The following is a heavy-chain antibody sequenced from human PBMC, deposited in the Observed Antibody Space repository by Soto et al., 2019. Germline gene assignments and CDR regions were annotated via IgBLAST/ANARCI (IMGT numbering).Heavy chain of an antibody. Sequence: ASVKVSCKASGYTFTSYGISWVRQAPGQGLEWMGWISAYNGNTNYAQKLQGRVTMTTDTSTSTAYMELRGLRSDDTAVYYCARDPAEQWLADYYYYGMDVWGQGTTVTVSS. CDR2: ISAYNGNT. V-gene: IGHV1-18*01. D-gene: IGHD6-19*01. CDR3: ARDPAEQWLADYYYYGMDV. J-gene: IGHJ6*02. CDR1: GYTFTSYG.